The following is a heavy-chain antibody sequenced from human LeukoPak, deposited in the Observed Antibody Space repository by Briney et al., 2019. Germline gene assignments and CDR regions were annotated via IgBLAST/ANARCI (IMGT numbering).Heavy chain of an antibody. CDR3: ARDLGISGWYAPPLGYFDY. CDR1: GYTFTGYC. J-gene: IGHJ4*02. D-gene: IGHD6-19*01. CDR2: INPKSGGT. Sequence: ASVKVSCKASGYTFTGYCMHWVRQAPGQGLEWMGWINPKSGGTDYAQKFQGRVTMTRDTSISTTYMELSRLRSDDTAVYYCARDLGISGWYAPPLGYFDYWGQGTLVTVSS. V-gene: IGHV1-2*02.